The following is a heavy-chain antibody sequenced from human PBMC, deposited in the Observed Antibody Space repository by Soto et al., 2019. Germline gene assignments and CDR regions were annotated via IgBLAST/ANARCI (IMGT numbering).Heavy chain of an antibody. J-gene: IGHJ6*02. CDR3: AKVGGGTAHDYYYYGMDV. V-gene: IGHV3-23*01. CDR1: GFTFSSYA. CDR2: ISGSGGST. D-gene: IGHD1-1*01. Sequence: GGSLRLSCAASGFTFSSYAMSWVRQAPGKGLEWVSAISGSGGSTYYADSVKGRFTISRDNSKNTLYLQMNSLRAEDTAVYYCAKVGGGTAHDYYYYGMDVWGQGTTVTVSS.